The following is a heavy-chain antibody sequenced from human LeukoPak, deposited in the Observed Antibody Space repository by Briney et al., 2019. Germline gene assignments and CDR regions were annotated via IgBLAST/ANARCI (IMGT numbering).Heavy chain of an antibody. CDR1: GGSISSYY. Sequence: SETLSLTCTVSGGSISSYYWSWIRQPAGKGLEWIGRIYTSGSTNYNPSLKSRVTMSVDTSKNQFSLKLSSVTAADTAVYYCARDRVNYSNAPMYDWFDPWGQGTLVTVSS. D-gene: IGHD4-11*01. CDR2: IYTSGST. CDR3: ARDRVNYSNAPMYDWFDP. J-gene: IGHJ5*02. V-gene: IGHV4-4*07.